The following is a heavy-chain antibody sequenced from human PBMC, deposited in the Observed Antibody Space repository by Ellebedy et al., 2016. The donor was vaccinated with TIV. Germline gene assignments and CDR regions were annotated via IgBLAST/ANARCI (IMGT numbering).Heavy chain of an antibody. CDR2: IWYDGSNK. J-gene: IGHJ4*02. D-gene: IGHD3-10*01. CDR1: GFTFSSYG. V-gene: IGHV3-33*08. CDR3: ARDAETGGGY. Sequence: GESLKISCAASGFTFSSYGMHWVRQAPGKGLEWVAVIWYDGSNKYYADSVKGRFTISRDNSKNTLYLQMNSMRAEDTAVYYCARDAETGGGYWGQGTLVTVSS.